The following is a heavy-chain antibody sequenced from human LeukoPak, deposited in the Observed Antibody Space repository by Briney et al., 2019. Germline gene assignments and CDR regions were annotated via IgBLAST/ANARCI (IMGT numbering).Heavy chain of an antibody. CDR1: GGSISSGSYY. V-gene: IGHV4-39*07. D-gene: IGHD3-22*01. Sequence: SETLSLTCTVSGGSISSGSYYWSWIRQPPGKGLEWIGSIYHSGTSYYNPSLKSRVTISVDTSKNQFSLKLNSVTAADTAIYYCARPSSGYYKVFDCWGQGTLVTVSS. CDR2: IYHSGTS. CDR3: ARPSSGYYKVFDC. J-gene: IGHJ4*02.